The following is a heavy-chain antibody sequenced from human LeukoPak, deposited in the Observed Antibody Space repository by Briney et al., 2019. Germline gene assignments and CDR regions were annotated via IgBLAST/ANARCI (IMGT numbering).Heavy chain of an antibody. CDR3: ARELAAAETGYFDY. V-gene: IGHV4-61*08. J-gene: IGHJ4*02. D-gene: IGHD6-13*01. CDR1: GGSISSGGYY. CDR2: IYYSGST. Sequence: SETLSLTCTVSGGSISSGGYYWSWIRQPPGKGLEWIGYIYYSGSTNYNPSLKSRVTISVDTSKNQFSLKLSSVTAADTAVYYCARELAAAETGYFDYWGQGTLVTVSS.